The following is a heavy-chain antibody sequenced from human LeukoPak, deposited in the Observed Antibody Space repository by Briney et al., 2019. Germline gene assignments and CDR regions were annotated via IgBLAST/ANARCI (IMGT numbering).Heavy chain of an antibody. Sequence: ASVKVSCKASGYTFTSYGISWVRQPPAQGLEWMGWISAYNGNTNYAQKLQGRVTMTTDTTTSTAYMELRSLRSDDTAVYYCARVAAGIQLGEPEFDYWGQGTLVTVSS. J-gene: IGHJ4*02. V-gene: IGHV1-18*04. CDR1: GYTFTSYG. CDR3: ARVAAGIQLGEPEFDY. CDR2: ISAYNGNT. D-gene: IGHD5-18*01.